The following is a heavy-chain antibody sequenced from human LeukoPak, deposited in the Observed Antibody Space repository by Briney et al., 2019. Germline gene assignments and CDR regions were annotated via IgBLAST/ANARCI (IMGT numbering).Heavy chain of an antibody. Sequence: PSETLSLTCTVSGYSISSGYYWDWIRQPPGKGLEWIGSIYHSGSTYYNPSLKSRVTISVDTSKNQFSLKLSSVTAADTAVYYCARRSSAYDSFDYWGQGTLVTVSS. J-gene: IGHJ4*02. CDR3: ARRSSAYDSFDY. D-gene: IGHD3-22*01. V-gene: IGHV4-38-2*02. CDR1: GYSISSGYY. CDR2: IYHSGST.